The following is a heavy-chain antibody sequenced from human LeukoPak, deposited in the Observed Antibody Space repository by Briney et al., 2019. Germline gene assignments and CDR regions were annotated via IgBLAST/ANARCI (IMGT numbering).Heavy chain of an antibody. CDR1: GGSFSGYY. CDR3: ARGSKRVGYCSSTSCYMPFDY. V-gene: IGHV4-34*01. CDR2: INHSGST. J-gene: IGHJ4*02. Sequence: SETLSLTCAVYGGSFSGYYWSWIRQPPGKGLEWIGEINHSGSTNYNPSLKSRVTISVDTSKNQFSLKLSSVTVADTAVYYCARGSKRVGYCSSTSCYMPFDYWGQGTLVTVSS. D-gene: IGHD2-2*01.